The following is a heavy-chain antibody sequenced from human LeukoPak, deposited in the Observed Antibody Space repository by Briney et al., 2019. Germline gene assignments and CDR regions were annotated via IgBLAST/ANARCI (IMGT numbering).Heavy chain of an antibody. CDR1: GFTFSSYG. CDR3: AKDKGHYDFWSGYPYYFDY. J-gene: IGHJ4*02. D-gene: IGHD3-3*01. V-gene: IGHV3-30*18. Sequence: GGSLRLSCAASGFTFSSYGMHWVRQAPGKGLEWVAVISYDGSNKYYADSVKGRFTISRDNSKNTLYLQMNSLRAEDTAVYYCAKDKGHYDFWSGYPYYFDYWGQGTPVTVSS. CDR2: ISYDGSNK.